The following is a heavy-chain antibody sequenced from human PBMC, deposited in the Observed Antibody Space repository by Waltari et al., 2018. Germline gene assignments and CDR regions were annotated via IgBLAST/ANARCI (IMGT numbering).Heavy chain of an antibody. Sequence: EVPLVEPGGGLVQPGGSLRLSCGASGFTFSRYWMSWVRQTPGKGLEWVAKINYDGSQKYYADSVKGRSTISRDNAKNSVYLQMNSLRVEETAVYYCAKSRGFEYWGQGTLITVSS. CDR2: INYDGSQK. J-gene: IGHJ4*02. CDR1: GFTFSRYW. CDR3: AKSRGFEY. V-gene: IGHV3-7*01. D-gene: IGHD2-2*01.